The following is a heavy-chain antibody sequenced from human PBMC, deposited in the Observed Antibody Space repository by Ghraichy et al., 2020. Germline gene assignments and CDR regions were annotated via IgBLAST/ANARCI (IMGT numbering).Heavy chain of an antibody. J-gene: IGHJ6*02. CDR2: ISYDGGMK. V-gene: IGHV3-30*04. CDR1: GFTFSSYS. D-gene: IGHD1-7*01. Sequence: GGSLRLSCAASGFTFSSYSMHWVRQAPGKGLEWVAIISYDGGMKYYADSVRGRFTISRDNSMNTLYLQMNNLRAEDTAVYYCARAALPRQSRVNCMYGWGQGTTVTVSS. CDR3: ARAALPRQSRVNCMYG.